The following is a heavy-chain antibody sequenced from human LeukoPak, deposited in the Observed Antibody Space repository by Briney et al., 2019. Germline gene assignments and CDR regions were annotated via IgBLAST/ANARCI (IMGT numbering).Heavy chain of an antibody. V-gene: IGHV1-3*01. D-gene: IGHD3-22*01. Sequence: ASVKVSCKASGYTFTSYAMHWVRRAPGQRLEWMGWINAGNGNTKYSQKFQGRVTITRDTSASTAYMELSSLRSEDTAVYYCARGPITTRSHFDYWGQGTLVTVSS. CDR1: GYTFTSYA. J-gene: IGHJ4*02. CDR3: ARGPITTRSHFDY. CDR2: INAGNGNT.